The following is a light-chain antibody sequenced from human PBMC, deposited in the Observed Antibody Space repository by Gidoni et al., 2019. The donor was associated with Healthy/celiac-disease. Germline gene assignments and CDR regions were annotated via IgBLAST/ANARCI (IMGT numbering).Light chain of an antibody. CDR1: QSVSSY. CDR2: DAS. J-gene: IGKJ1*01. V-gene: IGKV3-11*01. Sequence: EIVLTQSPATLSLSPGERATLSCRASQSVSSYLAWYQQKPGQAPRLLIYDASNRATGIPARFSGSGSGTDFTLTISSLEPEDFAVYYCQRPETFGQGTKVEIK. CDR3: QRPET.